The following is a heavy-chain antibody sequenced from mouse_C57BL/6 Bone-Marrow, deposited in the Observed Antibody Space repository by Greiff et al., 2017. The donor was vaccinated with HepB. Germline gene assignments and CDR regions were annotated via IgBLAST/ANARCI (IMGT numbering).Heavy chain of an antibody. CDR2: INYDGSST. V-gene: IGHV5-16*01. J-gene: IGHJ4*01. CDR1: GFTFSDYY. D-gene: IGHD1-1*01. Sequence: EVQLQESEGGLVQPGRSMKLSCTASGFTFSDYYMAWVRQVPEKGLEWVANINYDGSSTYYLDSLKSRFIISRDNAKNILYLQMSSLKSEDTATYYCARDLYGSSSMDYWGQGTSVTVSS. CDR3: ARDLYGSSSMDY.